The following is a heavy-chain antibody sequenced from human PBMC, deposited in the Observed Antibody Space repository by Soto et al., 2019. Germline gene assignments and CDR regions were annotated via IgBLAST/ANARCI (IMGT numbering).Heavy chain of an antibody. D-gene: IGHD3-22*01. CDR1: GGSISSGGYY. CDR2: IYYSGST. CDR3: ARPTDSSGYLHAFDI. V-gene: IGHV4-31*03. J-gene: IGHJ3*02. Sequence: SETLSLTCTVSGGSISSGGYYWSWIRQNPGKGLEWIGYIYYSGSTYYNPSLKSRVTISVDTSKYQFSLKLSSVTAADTAVYYCARPTDSSGYLHAFDIWGQGTMVTVSS.